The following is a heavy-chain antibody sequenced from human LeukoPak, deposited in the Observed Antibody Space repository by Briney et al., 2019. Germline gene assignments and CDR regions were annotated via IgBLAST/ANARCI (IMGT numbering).Heavy chain of an antibody. V-gene: IGHV1-2*02. D-gene: IGHD1-26*01. J-gene: IGHJ6*02. CDR1: GYSFIDYS. CDR2: INRNSGAT. Sequence: ASVKVSCKASGYSFIDYSMHWVRQAPGQGLEWMGWINRNSGATKYAQKFEGRVTMTRDTSVTTAYMELSSLRSDDTAVYVCARDRGVGATLGLMDVWGQGTPVTVSS. CDR3: ARDRGVGATLGLMDV.